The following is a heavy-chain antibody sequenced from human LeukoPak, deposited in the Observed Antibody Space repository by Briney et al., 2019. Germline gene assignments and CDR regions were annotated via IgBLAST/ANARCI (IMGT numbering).Heavy chain of an antibody. D-gene: IGHD6-13*01. CDR2: IYRRGST. V-gene: IGHV3-66*01. CDR3: AREGQQPTIQD. J-gene: IGHJ1*01. Sequence: GGSLRHSRAPSGVTVSINFMSGVRDAPEGGVEWVSVIYRRGSTYYEASVKGRFPISRDNSKYTLFRQMSSLGAEFTGVYYCAREGQQPTIQDWGQGTLVTVSS. CDR1: GVTVSINF.